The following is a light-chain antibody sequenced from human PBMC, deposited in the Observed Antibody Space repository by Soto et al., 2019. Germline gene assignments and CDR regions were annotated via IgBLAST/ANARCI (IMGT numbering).Light chain of an antibody. Sequence: EIVMTQSPATLSVSPGERATLSCRASQSVSSNLAWYQQKPGQAPRLLIYGASTRATGIPARFSGSGSGTECTLTISSLQSEDFAVYYYQQYNNWLGTFGQGTKVEIK. V-gene: IGKV3-15*01. CDR3: QQYNNWLGT. CDR2: GAS. J-gene: IGKJ1*01. CDR1: QSVSSN.